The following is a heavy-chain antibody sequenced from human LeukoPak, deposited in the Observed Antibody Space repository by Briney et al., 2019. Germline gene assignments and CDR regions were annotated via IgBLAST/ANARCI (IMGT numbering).Heavy chain of an antibody. CDR2: IIPIFGTA. Sequence: SVKVSCKASGGTFSSYAISWVRQAPGQGLEWVGGIIPIFGTANYAQKFQGRVTITTDESTSTAYMELSSLRSEDTAVYYCARSPTIFGVVTYKIYFDYWGQGTLVTVSS. CDR1: GGTFSSYA. J-gene: IGHJ4*02. V-gene: IGHV1-69*05. D-gene: IGHD3-3*01. CDR3: ARSPTIFGVVTYKIYFDY.